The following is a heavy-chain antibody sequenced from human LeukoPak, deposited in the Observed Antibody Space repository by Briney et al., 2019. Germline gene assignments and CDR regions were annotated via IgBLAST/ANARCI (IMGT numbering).Heavy chain of an antibody. CDR1: GFTFSTYS. V-gene: IGHV3-21*01. CDR2: VSRDSRYI. Sequence: GGSLRLSCSASGFTFSTYSLNWVRQAPGKGLEWVSSVSRDSRYIYYADSVKGRFTISRDNAKNSLYLQMNSLRAEDTAVYYCARTIYDTSGHDQDAFDIWGLGTMVTVSS. D-gene: IGHD3-22*01. CDR3: ARTIYDTSGHDQDAFDI. J-gene: IGHJ3*02.